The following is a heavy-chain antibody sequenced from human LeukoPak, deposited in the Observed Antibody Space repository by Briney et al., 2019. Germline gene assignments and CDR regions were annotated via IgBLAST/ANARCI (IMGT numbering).Heavy chain of an antibody. CDR2: ITSSGNYL. J-gene: IGHJ4*02. CDR3: AKNHYFDY. CDR1: GFNFRSYH. Sequence: GGSLRLSCAASGFNFRSYHMTWVRQAPGKGLDWVSSITSSGNYLYYADSVKGRFTISRDNSKNTLYLQMNSLRAEDTAVYYCAKNHYFDYWGQGTLVTVSS. V-gene: IGHV3-21*01.